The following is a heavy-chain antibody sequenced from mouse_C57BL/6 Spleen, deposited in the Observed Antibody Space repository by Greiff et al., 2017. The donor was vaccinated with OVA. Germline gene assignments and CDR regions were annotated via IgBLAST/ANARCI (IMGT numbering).Heavy chain of an antibody. CDR3: AREDYGNYVDY. CDR2: IYPGDGDT. V-gene: IGHV1-82*01. Sequence: LQESGPELVKPGASVKISCKASGYAFSSSWMNWVKQRPGQGLEWIGRIYPGDGDTNYNGKFKGKATLTADKSSSTAYMQLSSLTSEDSAVYFCAREDYGNYVDYWGQGTTLTVSS. D-gene: IGHD2-1*01. CDR1: GYAFSSSW. J-gene: IGHJ2*01.